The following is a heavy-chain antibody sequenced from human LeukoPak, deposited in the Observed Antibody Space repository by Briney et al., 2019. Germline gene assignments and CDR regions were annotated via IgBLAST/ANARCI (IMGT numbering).Heavy chain of an antibody. CDR3: ARRGVVTAIDWFDP. CDR1: GGSISSYY. CDR2: IYTSGST. J-gene: IGHJ5*02. D-gene: IGHD2-21*02. V-gene: IGHV4-4*07. Sequence: SETLSLTCTVSGGSISSYYWSWIRQPAGKGLEWIGRIYTSGSTNYNPSLKSRVTMSVDTSKNQFSLKLSSVTAADTAVYYCARRGVVTAIDWFDPWGQGTLVTVSS.